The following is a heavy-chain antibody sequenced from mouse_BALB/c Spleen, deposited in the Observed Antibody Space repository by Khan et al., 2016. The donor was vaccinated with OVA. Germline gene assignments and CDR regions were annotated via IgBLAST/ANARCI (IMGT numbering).Heavy chain of an antibody. CDR2: INPPIGKT. CDR3: ARIYRSDFDY. CDR1: GYSFTGYF. D-gene: IGHD1-1*01. V-gene: IGHV1-20*02. J-gene: IGHJ2*01. Sequence: MQLKQSGPELVKPGASVKISCKASGYSFTGYFMNWVMQSHGKSLEWIGRINPPIGKTFYNQKFKDKATLTGDESSSTAHMELRSLASEDSAVYYCARIYRSDFDYWGQGTTLTVSS.